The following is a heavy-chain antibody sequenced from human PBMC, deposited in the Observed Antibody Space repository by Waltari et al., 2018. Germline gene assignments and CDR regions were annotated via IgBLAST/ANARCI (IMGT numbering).Heavy chain of an antibody. CDR3: AKEHDTGWPTLDS. J-gene: IGHJ4*02. CDR1: GFTFKKFS. Sequence: EVHLVQSGGLVAEPGGSLRLSCSASGFTFKKFSMHWVRQRPGKGVGGCSGIKGNGRASLEADSVGGRFIVSRDNNRNSLYLQMNSLSAEDTALYYCAKEHDTGWPTLDSWGQGTLVTVYS. CDR2: IKGNGRAS. D-gene: IGHD6-19*01. V-gene: IGHV3-43*01.